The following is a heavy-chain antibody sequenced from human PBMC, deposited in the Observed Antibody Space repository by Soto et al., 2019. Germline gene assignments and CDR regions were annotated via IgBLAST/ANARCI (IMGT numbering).Heavy chain of an antibody. CDR2: VHHSGTT. V-gene: IGHV4-34*01. J-gene: IGHJ4*02. D-gene: IGHD3-22*01. CDR1: GGSFNSYY. Sequence: PSETLSLTCAVSGGSFNSYYWSWVRQSPGKGLEWIGEVHHSGTTKYNPSLETRFTISVDTSKNQVSLRLTSVTAADRAVYYCARGSASGYGFDSWGPVTLVTVSS. CDR3: ARGSASGYGFDS.